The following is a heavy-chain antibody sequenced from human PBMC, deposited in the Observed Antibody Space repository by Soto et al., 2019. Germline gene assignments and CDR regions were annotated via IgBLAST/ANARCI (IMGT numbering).Heavy chain of an antibody. V-gene: IGHV1-2*02. CDR1: GYTFTDYY. J-gene: IGHJ6*02. Sequence: ASVKVSCKASGYTFTDYYMHWVRQAPGQGLEWMGWINPNTGGTKYAQKFQGRVTMTRDTSISTAYMELSSLRSDDTAVYYCARDWYYFDSSGYSKPVYYYYYGLDVWGQGTTVTVSS. CDR2: INPNTGGT. D-gene: IGHD3-22*01. CDR3: ARDWYYFDSSGYSKPVYYYYYGLDV.